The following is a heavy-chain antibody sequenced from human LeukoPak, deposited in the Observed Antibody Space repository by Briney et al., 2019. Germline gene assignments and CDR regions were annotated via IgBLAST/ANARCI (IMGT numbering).Heavy chain of an antibody. V-gene: IGHV3-23*01. D-gene: IGHD3-3*01. J-gene: IGHJ4*02. CDR2: ISGSGGST. CDR3: AKMGYDFWSGYCDY. Sequence: PGGSLRLSCAASGFTFSSYAMSWVRQAPGKGLEWVSAISGSGGSTYYADSVKGRFTISRDNSKNTLYLQMNSLRAEDTAVYYCAKMGYDFWSGYCDYWGQGTLVTVSS. CDR1: GFTFSSYA.